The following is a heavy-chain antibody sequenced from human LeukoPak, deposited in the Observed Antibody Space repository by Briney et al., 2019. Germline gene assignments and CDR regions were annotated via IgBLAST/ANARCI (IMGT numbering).Heavy chain of an antibody. CDR2: IYYRGST. D-gene: IGHD3-10*01. V-gene: IGHV4-59*01. CDR1: GGSISSYY. CDR3: ARGGYYGSGNDFRFDP. J-gene: IGHJ5*02. Sequence: SETLSLTCTVSGGSISSYYWSWIRQPPGKGLEWIGYIYYRGSTNYKPSLKSRVTISVDTSKNQFSLKLRSVTAADTAVYYCARGGYYGSGNDFRFDPWGQGTLVTVSS.